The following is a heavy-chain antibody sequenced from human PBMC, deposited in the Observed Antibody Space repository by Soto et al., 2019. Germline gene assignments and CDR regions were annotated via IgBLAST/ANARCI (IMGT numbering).Heavy chain of an antibody. CDR2: IYSGGST. J-gene: IGHJ3*02. CDR3: ARARWPAFDI. CDR1: GFTVSSNY. V-gene: IGHV3-53*02. D-gene: IGHD6-13*01. Sequence: EVQLVETGGGLIQPGGSLRLSCAASGFTVSSNYMSWVRQAPGKGLEWVSVIYSGGSTYYADSVKGRFTISRDNYKNTLYLQMNSLRAEDTDVYYCARARWPAFDIWGQGTMVTVSS.